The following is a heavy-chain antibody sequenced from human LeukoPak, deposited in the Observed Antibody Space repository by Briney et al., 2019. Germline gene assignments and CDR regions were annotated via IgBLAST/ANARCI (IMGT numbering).Heavy chain of an antibody. CDR2: INTDGSIK. Sequence: GGSLRLSCAVSGFTISSIWFYWVCQAPGKGLVWVSRINTDGSIKDYADSVKGRFTISRDNGKNTVDLQMNSLRADDTAVYYCLRSLCEWTELWGQESLVTVSS. CDR3: LRSLCEWTEL. CDR1: GFTISSIW. J-gene: IGHJ4*02. V-gene: IGHV3-74*01. D-gene: IGHD2/OR15-2a*01.